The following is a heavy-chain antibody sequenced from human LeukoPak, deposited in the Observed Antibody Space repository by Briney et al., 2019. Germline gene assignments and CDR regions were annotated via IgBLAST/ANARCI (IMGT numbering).Heavy chain of an antibody. J-gene: IGHJ4*02. CDR1: GFTFNSYA. CDR2: ISDSGGRI. D-gene: IGHD1-26*01. V-gene: IGHV3-23*01. Sequence: GGSLRPSCAASGFTFNSYAMTWVRQAPGKGLEWVSVISDSGGRIYYADSVKGRFTISRDNSKNTLYLQMNSLRAEDTAVYYCAKALQWELPDYWGQGTLVTVSS. CDR3: AKALQWELPDY.